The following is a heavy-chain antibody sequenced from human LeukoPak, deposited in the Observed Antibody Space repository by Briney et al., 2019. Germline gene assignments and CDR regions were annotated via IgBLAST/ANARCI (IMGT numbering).Heavy chain of an antibody. Sequence: GGPRRLSCAASGFTFSSYALTWVRQAPGRGLNWVSAISGSGGSTYYADSVKGRFTISRDNSKNTLYLQMNSLRAEDTAVYYCAKEIRRGSYYYFDYWGQGTLVTVSS. CDR2: ISGSGGST. J-gene: IGHJ4*02. V-gene: IGHV3-23*01. CDR1: GFTFSSYA. CDR3: AKEIRRGSYYYFDY. D-gene: IGHD1-26*01.